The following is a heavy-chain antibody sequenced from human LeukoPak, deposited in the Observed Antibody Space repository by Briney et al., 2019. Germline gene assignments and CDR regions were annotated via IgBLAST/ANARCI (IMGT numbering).Heavy chain of an antibody. CDR2: IWYDGSNK. CDR1: GFTFSSYG. CDR3: ARARSMTTVVTSFDY. V-gene: IGHV3-33*01. D-gene: IGHD4-17*01. J-gene: IGHJ4*02. Sequence: GGSLRLSCAASGFTFSSYGMHWVRQAPGKGLEWVAVIWYDGSNKYYADSVKGRFTISRDNSKNTRYLQMNSLRAEDTAVYYCARARSMTTVVTSFDYWGQGTLVTVSS.